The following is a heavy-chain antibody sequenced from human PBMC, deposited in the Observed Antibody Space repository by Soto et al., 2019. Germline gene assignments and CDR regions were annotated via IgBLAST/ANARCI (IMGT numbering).Heavy chain of an antibody. J-gene: IGHJ4*02. D-gene: IGHD1-1*01. CDR1: GYTFTSYG. CDR2: ISAHNGNT. V-gene: IGHV1-18*01. CDR3: ARGRYGDY. Sequence: QVHLVPSGAEVKKPGASVKVSCKASGYTFTSYGITWVRQAPGQGLEWMGWISAHNGNTDYAQKLQGRVIATRETSTSTAYLELRSLRSDDTAVYYCARGRYGDYWGQGALVTVSS.